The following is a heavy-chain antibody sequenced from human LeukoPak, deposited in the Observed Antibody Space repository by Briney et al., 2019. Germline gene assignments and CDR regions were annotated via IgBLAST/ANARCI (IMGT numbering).Heavy chain of an antibody. D-gene: IGHD6-13*01. Sequence: GGSLRLSCAASGFTFSTYGMSWVRQAPGKGLEWVSAIGGSGGGTYYADSVKGRFTISRDNSKNTLYLQMNSLRAEDTAVYYCAKELGSSWYSYFDYWGQGTLVTVSS. J-gene: IGHJ4*02. V-gene: IGHV3-23*01. CDR2: IGGSGGGT. CDR3: AKELGSSWYSYFDY. CDR1: GFTFSTYG.